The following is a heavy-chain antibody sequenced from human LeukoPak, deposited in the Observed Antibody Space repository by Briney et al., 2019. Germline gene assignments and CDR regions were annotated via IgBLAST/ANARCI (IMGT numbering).Heavy chain of an antibody. CDR2: IYTSGST. CDR1: GGSISSGSYY. D-gene: IGHD6-19*01. J-gene: IGHJ4*02. V-gene: IGHV4-61*02. CDR3: TRDARQQWLVYYFDY. Sequence: PSQTLSLTCTVSGGSISSGSYYWSWIRQPAGKGLEWIGRIYTSGSTNYNPSLKSRVTMSVDTSKNQFSLKLSSVTAADTAVYYCTRDARQQWLVYYFDYWGQGTLVTVSS.